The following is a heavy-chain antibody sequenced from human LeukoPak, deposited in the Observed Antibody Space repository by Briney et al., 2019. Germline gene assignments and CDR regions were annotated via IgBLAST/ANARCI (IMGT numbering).Heavy chain of an antibody. V-gene: IGHV3-23*01. J-gene: IGHJ6*03. Sequence: GGSLRLSCAASGFTFSSYGMSWVRQAPGKGLEWVSAISGSGGSTYYADSVKGRFTISRDNSKNTLYLQMNSLRAEDTAVYYCAKGKEGIQLWLQKNYYYYYMDVWGKGTTVTISS. CDR1: GFTFSSYG. CDR2: ISGSGGST. CDR3: AKGKEGIQLWLQKNYYYYYMDV. D-gene: IGHD5-18*01.